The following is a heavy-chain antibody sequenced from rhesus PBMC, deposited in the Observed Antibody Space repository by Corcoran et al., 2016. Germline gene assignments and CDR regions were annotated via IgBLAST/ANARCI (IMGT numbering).Heavy chain of an antibody. CDR3: ARCDSNRFDY. Sequence: QVQLQESGPGLVKPSETLSLTCAVSGGSFSSYWWSWIRQPPGKGLEWIGELDGNSGSTNYNPSLNSRVTISKDASKNQFSLKLSSVTAADTAVDYCARCDSNRFDYWGQGVLVTVSS. CDR1: GGSFSSYW. J-gene: IGHJ4*01. V-gene: IGHV4-80*01. CDR2: LDGNSGST. D-gene: IGHD4-23*01.